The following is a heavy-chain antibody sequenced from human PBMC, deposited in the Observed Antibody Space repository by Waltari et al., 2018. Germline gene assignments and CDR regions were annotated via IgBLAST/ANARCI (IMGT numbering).Heavy chain of an antibody. CDR1: GFSLSTSGVG. CDR3: AHSYSSGWPADY. CDR2: IYLNDDR. J-gene: IGHJ4*02. Sequence: QITLKESGPTLVKPTQTLTLTCTFSGFSLSTSGVGVGWIRQPPGKALEWLALIYLNDDRRYIPSLKSRLTITKDTSTNQVVLTMTNMDPVDTATYYCAHSYSSGWPADYWGQGTLVTVSS. D-gene: IGHD6-19*01. V-gene: IGHV2-5*01.